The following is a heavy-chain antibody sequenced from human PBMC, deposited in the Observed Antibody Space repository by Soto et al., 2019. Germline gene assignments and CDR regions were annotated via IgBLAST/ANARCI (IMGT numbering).Heavy chain of an antibody. Sequence: GGSLRLSCSASGFTFSSYAMHWVRQAPGKGLEYVSAISSNGGSTYYADSVKGRFTISRDNSKNTLYLQMSSLRAEDTAVYYCARNYYDSSGGFDYWGQGTLVTVSS. CDR3: ARNYYDSSGGFDY. CDR1: GFTFSSYA. CDR2: ISSNGGST. V-gene: IGHV3-64D*06. J-gene: IGHJ4*02. D-gene: IGHD3-22*01.